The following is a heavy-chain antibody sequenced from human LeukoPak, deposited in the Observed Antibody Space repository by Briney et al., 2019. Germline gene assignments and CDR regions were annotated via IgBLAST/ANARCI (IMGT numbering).Heavy chain of an antibody. CDR1: GFTFSRDG. D-gene: IGHD3-10*01. CDR3: AKPYYYGSRSYMDY. V-gene: IGHV3-30*18. Sequence: GGSLRLSCAASGFTFSRDGMHWGRQAPGKGLERVAVISYDGSNTYYADSVKRRFTISRDNSKNMLYLQMNSLRAEDTAVYYCAKPYYYGSRSYMDYWGQGTLVTVSS. J-gene: IGHJ4*02. CDR2: ISYDGSNT.